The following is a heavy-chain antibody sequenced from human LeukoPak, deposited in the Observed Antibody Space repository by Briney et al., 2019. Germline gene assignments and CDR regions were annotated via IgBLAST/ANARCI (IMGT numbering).Heavy chain of an antibody. V-gene: IGHV4-30-2*01. CDR3: ARVFSRQVVPAATGGDFDY. J-gene: IGHJ4*02. CDR1: GGSISSGGYY. Sequence: SETLSLTCTVSGGSISSGGYYWSWIRQPPGKGLEWIGYIYHSGSTYYNPSLKSRVTISVDRSKNQFSLKLSSVTAADTAVYYCARVFSRQVVPAATGGDFDYWGQGTLVTVSS. D-gene: IGHD2-2*01. CDR2: IYHSGST.